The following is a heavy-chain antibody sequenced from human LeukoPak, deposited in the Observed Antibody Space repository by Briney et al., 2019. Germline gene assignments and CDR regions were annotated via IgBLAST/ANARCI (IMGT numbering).Heavy chain of an antibody. CDR1: GGSISSYY. V-gene: IGHV4-4*07. CDR2: IYSSGST. Sequence: SETLSLTCTVSGGSISSYYWSWIRQPAGKGLEWIGRIYSSGSTNYNPSLKSRVTISVDTSKNQFSLKLSSVTAADTAVYYCARLEYYSTSRFDSWGQGTLVTVSS. J-gene: IGHJ4*02. CDR3: ARLEYYSTSRFDS. D-gene: IGHD6-13*01.